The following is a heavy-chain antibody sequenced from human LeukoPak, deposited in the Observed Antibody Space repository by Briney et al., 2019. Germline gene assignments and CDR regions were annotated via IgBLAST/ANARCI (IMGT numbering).Heavy chain of an antibody. CDR2: ISGSGGNT. CDR1: GFTFSSYA. Sequence: PGASLRLSCAASGFTFSSYAMSWVRQAPGKGLEWVSGISGSGGNTYYADSVKGRFTISRDNSKNTLYLQMNSLRAEDTAVYYYAKLYSSGWNGDENWGQGTLVSVSS. J-gene: IGHJ4*02. V-gene: IGHV3-23*01. CDR3: AKLYSSGWNGDEN. D-gene: IGHD6-19*01.